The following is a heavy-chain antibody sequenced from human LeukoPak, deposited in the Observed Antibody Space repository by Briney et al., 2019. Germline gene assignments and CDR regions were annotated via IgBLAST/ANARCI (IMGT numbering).Heavy chain of an antibody. D-gene: IGHD5-24*01. J-gene: IGHJ4*02. CDR3: ARGPERWLQFDF. Sequence: ASVKVSCKASGYTLTCKYVHWVRQAPGRGLEWIGVINPSGGSTTYAQRFQGRVTMTRDTSTSTVYMELSSLRSEDTAVYYCARGPERWLQFDFWGQGTLVSVSS. V-gene: IGHV1-46*01. CDR1: GYTLTCKY. CDR2: INPSGGST.